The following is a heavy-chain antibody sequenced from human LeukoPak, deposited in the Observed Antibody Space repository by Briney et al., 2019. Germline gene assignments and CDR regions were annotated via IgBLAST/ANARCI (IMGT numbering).Heavy chain of an antibody. Sequence: SETLSLTCTVSGGSISSSSYYWGWIRQPPGKGLEWIGSIYYSGSTYYNPSLKSRVTISVDTSKNQSSLKLSSVTAADTAVYYCARDDVVVGWFDPWGQGTLVTVSS. D-gene: IGHD2-21*01. V-gene: IGHV4-39*07. CDR2: IYYSGST. CDR1: GGSISSSSYY. J-gene: IGHJ5*02. CDR3: ARDDVVVGWFDP.